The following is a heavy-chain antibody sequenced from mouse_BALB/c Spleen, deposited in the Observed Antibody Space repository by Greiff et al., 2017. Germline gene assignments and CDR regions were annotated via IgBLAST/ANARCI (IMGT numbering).Heavy chain of an antibody. J-gene: IGHJ1*01. V-gene: IGHV1S56*01. CDR1: GYTFTSYD. Sequence: VKVVESGPELVKPGALVKISCKASGYTFTSYDINWVKQRPGQGLEWIGWIYPGDGSTKYNEKFKGKATLTADKSSSTAYMQLSSLTSENSAVYFCARNLYGSSYDWYFDVWGAGTTVTVSS. CDR3: ARNLYGSSYDWYFDV. D-gene: IGHD1-1*01. CDR2: IYPGDGST.